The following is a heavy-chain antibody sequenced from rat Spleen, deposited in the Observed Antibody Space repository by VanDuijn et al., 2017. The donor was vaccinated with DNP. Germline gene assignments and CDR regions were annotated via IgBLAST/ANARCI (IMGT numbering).Heavy chain of an antibody. D-gene: IGHD1-12*02. CDR1: GFSLTNYY. Sequence: QVQLKESGPGLVQPSQTLSLACTVSGFSLTNYYVHWVRQPSGKGLEWMGIIWTGGSAEYNSALKSRLSISRDTSKSQVFLKMNSLQTEDTATYYCARGDYDGSYYSYYFDYWGQGVMVTVSS. V-gene: IGHV2-30*01. CDR2: IWTGGSA. CDR3: ARGDYDGSYYSYYFDY. J-gene: IGHJ2*01.